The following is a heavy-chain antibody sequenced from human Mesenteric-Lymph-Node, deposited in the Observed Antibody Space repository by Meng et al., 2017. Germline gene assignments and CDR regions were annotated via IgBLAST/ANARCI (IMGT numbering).Heavy chain of an antibody. CDR3: ARDLFGSGITGTTPYGMDV. CDR2: INYNGEST. V-gene: IGHV3-64*01. D-gene: IGHD1-20*01. CDR1: GFTFSSYA. J-gene: IGHJ6*02. Sequence: GESLKISCATSGFTFSSYALHWVRQAPGKGLEYVSAINYNGESTWYAKSVKGRFTISRDNSKNTLYLQMGSLRAEDMAVYYCARDLFGSGITGTTPYGMDVWGQGTTVTVSS.